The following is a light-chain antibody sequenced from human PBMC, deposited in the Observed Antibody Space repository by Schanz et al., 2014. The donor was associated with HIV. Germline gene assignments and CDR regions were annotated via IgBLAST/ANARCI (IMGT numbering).Light chain of an antibody. CDR1: SSDVGSYNL. V-gene: IGLV2-23*01. Sequence: QSALTQPPSAPGSPGQSITISCTGTSSDVGSYNLVSWYQQHPGKAPKLMIYEGSKRPSGVSNRFSGSKSGNTASLTISGLQAEDEADYYCCSYAGSRVFGGGTQLTVL. CDR2: EGS. J-gene: IGLJ2*01. CDR3: CSYAGSRV.